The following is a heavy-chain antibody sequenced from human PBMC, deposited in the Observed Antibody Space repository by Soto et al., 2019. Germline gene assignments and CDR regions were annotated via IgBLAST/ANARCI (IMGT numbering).Heavy chain of an antibody. D-gene: IGHD6-13*01. CDR2: ISGSGRDT. CDR1: GFTFSNYA. V-gene: IGHV3-23*01. Sequence: GGSLRLSCEASGFTFSNYAMSWVRQAPGKWLEWVSGISGSGRDTYYADSVKGRLTISRDNAKNTLFLQMNSLRAEDAASYYCAKERLEEVGTFFEFWGHGXLVTVYS. J-gene: IGHJ4*01. CDR3: AKERLEEVGTFFEF.